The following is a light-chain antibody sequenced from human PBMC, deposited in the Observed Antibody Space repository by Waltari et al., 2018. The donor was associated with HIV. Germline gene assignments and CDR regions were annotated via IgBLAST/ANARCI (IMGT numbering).Light chain of an antibody. CDR3: TSYTSISTLV. CDR1: SSDIGAYTY. V-gene: IGLV2-14*01. J-gene: IGLJ1*01. Sequence: QSALTQPAYVSGSPGQSITISCTGTSSDIGAYTYVSWYQHHPGKVPKLLIYEVTNRPSGVSHRFSGSKSGNTASLTISGLQAEDEADFYCTSYTSISTLVFGTGTKVTVL. CDR2: EVT.